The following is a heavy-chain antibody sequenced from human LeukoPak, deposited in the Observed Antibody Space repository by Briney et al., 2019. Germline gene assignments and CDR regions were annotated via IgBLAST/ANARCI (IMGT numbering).Heavy chain of an antibody. V-gene: IGHV4-31*03. Sequence: SQTLSLTCTVAGRSISSGGYYWSWIRQHPGKGLEWIVYISYSGSTNYNPSLKSRVTISVDTSKNQFSLKLSSVTAADTAVYYCARENYDFWSGYSWFDPWGQGTLVTVSS. CDR2: ISYSGST. CDR1: GRSISSGGYY. D-gene: IGHD3-3*01. J-gene: IGHJ5*02. CDR3: ARENYDFWSGYSWFDP.